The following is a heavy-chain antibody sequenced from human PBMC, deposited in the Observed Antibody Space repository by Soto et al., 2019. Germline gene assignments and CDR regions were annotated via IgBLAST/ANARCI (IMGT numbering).Heavy chain of an antibody. V-gene: IGHV3-49*04. D-gene: IGHD7-27*01. CDR3: TISLTCYYYYGMDV. CDR1: GFTFGDYA. Sequence: PGGSLRLSCTASGFTFGDYAMSWVRQAPGKGMEWVGFIRSKAYGGTTEYAASVKGRFTISRDDSKSIAYLQMNSLKTEDTAVYYCTISLTCYYYYGMDVWGQGTTVTVSS. J-gene: IGHJ6*02. CDR2: IRSKAYGGTT.